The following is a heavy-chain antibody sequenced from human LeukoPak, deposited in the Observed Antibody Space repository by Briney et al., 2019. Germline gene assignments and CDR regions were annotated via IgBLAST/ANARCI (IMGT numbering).Heavy chain of an antibody. CDR3: ATWGDYDVLTGYYVSDY. D-gene: IGHD3-9*01. CDR2: ITGSGGNT. Sequence: GGSLRLSCAASGFTFSNYAMSWVRQAPGKGLEWVSAITGSGGNTYYADSVKGRFTISRDNAKNTVFLQMNSLRAEDNAVYYCATWGDYDVLTGYYVSDYWGQGTLVTVSS. J-gene: IGHJ4*02. CDR1: GFTFSNYA. V-gene: IGHV3-23*01.